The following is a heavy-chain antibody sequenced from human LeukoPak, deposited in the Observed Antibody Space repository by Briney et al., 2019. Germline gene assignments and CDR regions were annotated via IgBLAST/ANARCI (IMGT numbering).Heavy chain of an antibody. CDR2: IRDKGYGHAT. CDR1: GFTFSDSA. J-gene: IGHJ5*02. CDR3: TTPNEGNWFDP. D-gene: IGHD2-8*01. Sequence: PGGSLRLSCAASGFTFSDSAIHWVRQASGKGLEWVGRIRDKGYGHATAYAASVKGRFTLSGDDSKNTAYLQMNSLKTEDTALYYCTTPNEGNWFDPWGQGTLVTVSS. V-gene: IGHV3-73*01.